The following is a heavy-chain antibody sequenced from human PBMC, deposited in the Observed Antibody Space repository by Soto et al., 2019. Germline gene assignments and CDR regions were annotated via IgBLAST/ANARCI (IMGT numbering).Heavy chain of an antibody. J-gene: IGHJ4*02. CDR1: GYTFTTYG. CDR3: GREYFSGGSCYSPVY. V-gene: IGHV1-18*01. CDR2: ISAYNDYT. Sequence: QVQLVQSGAEVKKPGASVKVSCKASGYTFTTYGISWLRQAPGQGLEWMGWISAYNDYTIYAQKPQGRVTMTTDTSTRIAYMELRRLRSHDTAVYYCGREYFSGGSCYSPVYWGQGTLVTVSS. D-gene: IGHD2-15*01.